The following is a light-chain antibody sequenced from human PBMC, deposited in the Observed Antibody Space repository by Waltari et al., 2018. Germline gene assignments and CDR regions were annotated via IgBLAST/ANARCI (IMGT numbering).Light chain of an antibody. CDR3: QQYDGSVVT. V-gene: IGKV3-20*01. J-gene: IGKJ4*01. Sequence: EIALTQSPGTLSVSPGERVTVSCRASQTITGSWLTWYHQKPGQAPRLLIYVASNRAPSIPDRFSGSVSVTDFTLTISRLEPEDSAVYYCQQYDGSVVTFGGGTKVEIK. CDR2: VAS. CDR1: QTITGSW.